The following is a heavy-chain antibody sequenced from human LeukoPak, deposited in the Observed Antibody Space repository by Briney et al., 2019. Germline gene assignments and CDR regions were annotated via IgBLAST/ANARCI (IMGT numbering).Heavy chain of an antibody. J-gene: IGHJ1*01. D-gene: IGHD2-2*02. Sequence: GGSLRLSCAASGFTFSSYAMHWVRQAPGKGLEWVAFIRYDGSNKYYADSVKGRFTISRDNSKNTLYLQMNSLRAEDTAVYYCANGHIVVVPAAIPKEYFQHWGQGTLVTVSS. CDR1: GFTFSSYA. V-gene: IGHV3-30*02. CDR2: IRYDGSNK. CDR3: ANGHIVVVPAAIPKEYFQH.